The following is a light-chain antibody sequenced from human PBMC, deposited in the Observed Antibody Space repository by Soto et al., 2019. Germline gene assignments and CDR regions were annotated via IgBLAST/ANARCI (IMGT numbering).Light chain of an antibody. CDR3: QQRSNWPPFT. CDR2: GAS. CDR1: QSVSST. V-gene: IGKV3-11*01. J-gene: IGKJ3*01. Sequence: EIVLTQSPGTLSLSPGERATLSCRASQSVSSTQLAWYQQRPGQAPRLLIYGASNRATGIPARFSGSGSGTDFTLTISSLEPEDFAVYYCQQRSNWPPFTFGPGTKVDIK.